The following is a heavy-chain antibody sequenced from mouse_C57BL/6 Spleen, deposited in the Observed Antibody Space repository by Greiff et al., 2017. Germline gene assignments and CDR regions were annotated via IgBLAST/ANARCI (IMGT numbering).Heavy chain of an antibody. D-gene: IGHD1-1*01. Sequence: QVQLQQPGAELVKPGASVKLSCKASGYTFTSYRMHWVKQRPGQGLEWIGMIHPNSGSTNYNEKFKSKATLTVDKSSSTAYMQLSSLTSEDSAVYYCAREITTVVATYYFDYWGQGTTLTVSS. V-gene: IGHV1-64*01. CDR3: AREITTVVATYYFDY. CDR1: GYTFTSYR. CDR2: IHPNSGST. J-gene: IGHJ2*01.